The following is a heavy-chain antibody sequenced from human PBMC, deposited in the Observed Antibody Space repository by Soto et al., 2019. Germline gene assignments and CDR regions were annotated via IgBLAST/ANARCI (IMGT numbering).Heavy chain of an antibody. D-gene: IGHD2-2*01. V-gene: IGHV4-34*01. CDR3: ARCPAARGYYYYMDV. Sequence: SETLSLTCAVYGGSFSGYYWSWIRQPPGKGLEWIGEINHSGSTNYNPSLKSRVTISVDTSKNQFSLKLSSVTAADTAVYYCARCPAARGYYYYMDVWGKGTTVTVSS. J-gene: IGHJ6*03. CDR2: INHSGST. CDR1: GGSFSGYY.